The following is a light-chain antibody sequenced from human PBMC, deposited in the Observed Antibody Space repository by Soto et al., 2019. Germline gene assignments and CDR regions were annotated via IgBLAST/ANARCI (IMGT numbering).Light chain of an antibody. V-gene: IGKV3-20*01. Sequence: EIMLTQSPGTLSLSPGERATLSCRASQSFSSRYLAWYQQKPGQAPRLLIYGASSRATGIPDRFSGSGSGTDITLTISRLEPEDFAVYYCQQYGDSPITFGQGTRLEIK. CDR2: GAS. J-gene: IGKJ5*01. CDR1: QSFSSRY. CDR3: QQYGDSPIT.